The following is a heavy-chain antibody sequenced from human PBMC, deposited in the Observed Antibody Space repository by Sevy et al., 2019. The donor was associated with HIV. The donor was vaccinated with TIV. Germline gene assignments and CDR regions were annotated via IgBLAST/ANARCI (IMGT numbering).Heavy chain of an antibody. CDR1: GFTFTNYD. D-gene: IGHD2-21*02. CDR3: ARLVSCGGDCYYLDS. Sequence: GGSLRLSCAASGFTFTNYDMHWVRQAPGRGLDWVAVISHDERYKNYAESVKVRFTISRYNFKNTLFLQMDSLGPEDTAVYFCARLVSCGGDCYYLDSWGQGALVTVSS. V-gene: IGHV3-30*04. CDR2: ISHDERYK. J-gene: IGHJ4*02.